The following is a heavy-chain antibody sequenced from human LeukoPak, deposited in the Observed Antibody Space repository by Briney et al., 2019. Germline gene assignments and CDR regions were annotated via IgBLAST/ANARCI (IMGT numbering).Heavy chain of an antibody. Sequence: GESLKISCKGSGYSFTSYWIGWVRQMPGKGLEWMGIIYPGDSDTRHSPSFQGQVTISADKSISTAYLQWSSLKASDTAMYYCARQGDAFRHWFDPWGQGTLVTVSS. V-gene: IGHV5-51*01. CDR2: IYPGDSDT. CDR3: ARQGDAFRHWFDP. J-gene: IGHJ5*02. CDR1: GYSFTSYW. D-gene: IGHD3-16*01.